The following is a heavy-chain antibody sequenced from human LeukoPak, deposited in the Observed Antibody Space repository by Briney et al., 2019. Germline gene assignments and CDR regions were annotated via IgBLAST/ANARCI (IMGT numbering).Heavy chain of an antibody. CDR3: AKPDTDSILTGCPFDY. CDR1: GFTFSSYA. J-gene: IGHJ4*02. Sequence: GRSLRLSCAASGFTFSSYAMSWVRQAPGKGLEWVSAISGSGGSTYYADSVKGRFTISRDNSKNTLYLQMNSLRAEDTAVYYCAKPDTDSILTGCPFDYWGQGTLVTVSS. D-gene: IGHD3-9*01. V-gene: IGHV3-23*01. CDR2: ISGSGGST.